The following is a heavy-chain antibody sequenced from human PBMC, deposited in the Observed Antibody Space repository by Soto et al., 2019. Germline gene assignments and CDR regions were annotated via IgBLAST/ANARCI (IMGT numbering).Heavy chain of an antibody. CDR1: GGSFSAYY. J-gene: IGHJ6*02. Sequence: QVQLQQWGAGLLKPSETLSLTCAVNGGSFSAYYWTWIRQPPGRGLEWIGEIDHSGSTNYNPSLESRVTISIDTAKNRFSLNVTSVTAAETAVYYCVRGLRYSGMDVWGQGTTVTVS. V-gene: IGHV4-34*01. D-gene: IGHD2-15*01. CDR3: VRGLRYSGMDV. CDR2: IDHSGST.